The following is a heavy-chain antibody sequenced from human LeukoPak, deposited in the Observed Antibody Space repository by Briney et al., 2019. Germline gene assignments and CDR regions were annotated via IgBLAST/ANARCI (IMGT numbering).Heavy chain of an antibody. V-gene: IGHV3-7*01. D-gene: IGHD5-12*01. Sequence: GGSLRLSCATSGFTFTTYWMNWVRQAPGKGLEWVANIKQDGSEKYYVDSVKGRFTISRDNARNSLYLQMNSLRADDTAVYYCARGGGYAWDYWGQGTMVTVSS. J-gene: IGHJ4*02. CDR2: IKQDGSEK. CDR1: GFTFTTYW. CDR3: ARGGGYAWDY.